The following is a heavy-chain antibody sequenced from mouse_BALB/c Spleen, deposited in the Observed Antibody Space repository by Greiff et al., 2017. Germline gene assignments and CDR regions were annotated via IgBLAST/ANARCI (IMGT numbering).Heavy chain of an antibody. J-gene: IGHJ2*01. CDR3: TRYGYDGNCYDF. Sequence: EVMLVESGGGLVQPGGSLKLSCAASGFTFSSYTMPWVRQTPEKRLEWVASISSGGSNIYYPDRVKGRFTISRDNAKNTLYLQISSLKSEDTAMFYCTRYGYDGNCYDFGGQRTTRTGSS. V-gene: IGHV5-6-4*01. CDR1: GFTFSSYT. CDR2: ISSGGSNI. D-gene: IGHD2-2*01.